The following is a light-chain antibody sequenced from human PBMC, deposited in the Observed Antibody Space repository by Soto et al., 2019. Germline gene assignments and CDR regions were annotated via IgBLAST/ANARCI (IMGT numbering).Light chain of an antibody. CDR1: SGHSSYA. Sequence: QLVLTQSPSASASLGASVKLTCTLSSGHSSYAIAWHQQQPEKGPRYLMKLKSDGSHSKGDGIPDRFSGSSSGAERYLTISSRQSEDEAEYYCQTWGTGSVVFGGGTKLTVL. V-gene: IGLV4-69*01. CDR3: QTWGTGSVV. CDR2: LKSDGSH. J-gene: IGLJ2*01.